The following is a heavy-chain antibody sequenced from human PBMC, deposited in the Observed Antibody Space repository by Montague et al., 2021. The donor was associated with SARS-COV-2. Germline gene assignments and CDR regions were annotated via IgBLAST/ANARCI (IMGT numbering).Heavy chain of an antibody. V-gene: IGHV4-39*01. J-gene: IGHJ4*02. Sequence: SETLSLTCTVSGGSITSSSYYWGWIRQPPGKGLEWIGTIFYTGNTYYNPSLKSRVTISVDTSKNQFSLKLSSVSAADTAVYYCARLPYSLPGYAYFDFWGQGSLVIVSS. CDR2: IFYTGNT. D-gene: IGHD3-9*01. CDR3: ARLPYSLPGYAYFDF. CDR1: GGSITSSSYY.